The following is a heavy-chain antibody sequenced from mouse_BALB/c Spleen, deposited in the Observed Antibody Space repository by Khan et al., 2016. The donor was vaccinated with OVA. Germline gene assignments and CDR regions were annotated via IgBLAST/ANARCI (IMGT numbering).Heavy chain of an antibody. CDR3: ARRGLLCDFDY. CDR1: GYTFINYW. D-gene: IGHD2-1*01. CDR2: INPTTGYT. Sequence: QVQLQQSGAELAKPGASVKMSCKASGYTFINYWMNWVKQRPGQGLEWIGYINPTTGYTEYNQKFKDKATLTADKSSSTAHMQLFSLTSEDSAVYYCARRGLLCDFDYWGQGTTLTVSS. J-gene: IGHJ2*01. V-gene: IGHV1-7*01.